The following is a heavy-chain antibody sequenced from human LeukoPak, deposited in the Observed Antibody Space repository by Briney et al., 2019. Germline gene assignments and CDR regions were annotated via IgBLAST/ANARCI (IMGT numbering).Heavy chain of an antibody. D-gene: IGHD5-12*01. CDR2: INPNSGGT. CDR1: GYTFTGYY. CDR3: ARGLVASYYYYYYMDV. Sequence: ASVKVSCKASGYTFTGYYMHWVRQAPGQGLEWMGWINPNSGGTNYAQKFQGRVTMTRDTSISTAYMELSRLRSDDTAVYYCARGLVASYYYYYYMDVWGKGTTVTISS. J-gene: IGHJ6*03. V-gene: IGHV1-2*02.